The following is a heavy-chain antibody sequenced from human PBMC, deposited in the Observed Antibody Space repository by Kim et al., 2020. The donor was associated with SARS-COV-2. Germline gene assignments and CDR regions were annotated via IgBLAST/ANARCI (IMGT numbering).Heavy chain of an antibody. CDR1: GFTFGDYA. D-gene: IGHD2-2*02. CDR3: AKDRLPLRDCSSTSCYTTPALVVAFDI. V-gene: IGHV3-9*01. CDR2: ISWNSGSI. Sequence: GGSLRLSCAASGFTFGDYAMHWVRQAPGKGLEWVSGISWNSGSIGYADSVKGRFTISRDNAKNSLYLQMNSLRAEDTALYYCAKDRLPLRDCSSTSCYTTPALVVAFDIWGQGTMVTVSS. J-gene: IGHJ3*02.